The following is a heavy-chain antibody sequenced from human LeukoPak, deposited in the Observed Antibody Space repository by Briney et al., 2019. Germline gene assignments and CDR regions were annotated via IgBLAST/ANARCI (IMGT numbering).Heavy chain of an antibody. J-gene: IGHJ4*02. CDR2: VWADGNNK. D-gene: IGHD6-19*01. V-gene: IGHV3-33*01. CDR1: GFTFSSYG. Sequence: GGSLRVFCVASGFTFSSYGMHWVRQAPGKGLEWVAVVWADGNNKYYIDSVKGRFTISRDNSTNTLYLQMNSLRAEDTAVYYCARESGRGAVAGKGYDDYWGQGTLVTVSS. CDR3: ARESGRGAVAGKGYDDY.